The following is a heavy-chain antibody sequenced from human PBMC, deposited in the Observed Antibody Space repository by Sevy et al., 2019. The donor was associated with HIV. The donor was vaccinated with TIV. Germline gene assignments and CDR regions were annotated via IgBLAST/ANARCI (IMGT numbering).Heavy chain of an antibody. V-gene: IGHV3-11*01. Sequence: GGSLRLSCAASGLNVSDYFMSWIRQAPGKRPEWVSYISSSGTIIYYADSVKGRFTISRDKAKNSLYLQMNSLRAEDTAIYYLARDLASGSFFSLYFDYWGQGTLVTVSS. CDR1: GLNVSDYF. CDR2: ISSSGTII. CDR3: ARDLASGSFFSLYFDY. D-gene: IGHD3-10*01. J-gene: IGHJ4*02.